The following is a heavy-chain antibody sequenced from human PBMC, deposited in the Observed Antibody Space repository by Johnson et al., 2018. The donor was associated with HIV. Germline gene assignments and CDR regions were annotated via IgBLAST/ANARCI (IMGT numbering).Heavy chain of an antibody. CDR1: GFTFSSYA. CDR3: AREVFTKIVVVREAFDI. Sequence: QVQLVESGGGVVQPGRSLRLSCAASGFTFSSYAMHWVRQAPGKGLEWVAVISYDGSNKYYADSVKGRFTISRDNAKNSRYLQMNSLRAEDTAGYYCAREVFTKIVVVREAFDIWGQGTLVTVSS. D-gene: IGHD3-22*01. V-gene: IGHV3-30*04. CDR2: ISYDGSNK. J-gene: IGHJ3*02.